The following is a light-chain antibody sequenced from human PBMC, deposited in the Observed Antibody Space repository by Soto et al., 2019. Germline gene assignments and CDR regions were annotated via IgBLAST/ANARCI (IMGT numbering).Light chain of an antibody. J-gene: IGKJ4*01. V-gene: IGKV1-8*01. Sequence: IQMTQSPSSMSASVGDRFTISCPASQGIDSYLAWYQQRPGKVPQLLIYETSILQSGLSSRFSGSGSGTDFTLTISSLQAEDFATYYCQQTRSYPSTFGGGTKVDIK. CDR2: ETS. CDR3: QQTRSYPST. CDR1: QGIDSY.